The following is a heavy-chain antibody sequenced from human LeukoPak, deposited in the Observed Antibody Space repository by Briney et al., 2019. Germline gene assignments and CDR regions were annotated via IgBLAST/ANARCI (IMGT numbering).Heavy chain of an antibody. Sequence: SETLSLTCAVYGGSFSDYYWSWIRQPPGKGPEWIGEINHSGSTNYNPSLKSRVIISVDTSKKQFSLKLSSVTAADTAVYYCARAHYDSSGYYVSDYFDYWGQGTLVTVSS. CDR3: ARAHYDSSGYYVSDYFDY. CDR1: GGSFSDYY. V-gene: IGHV4-34*01. CDR2: INHSGST. J-gene: IGHJ4*02. D-gene: IGHD3-22*01.